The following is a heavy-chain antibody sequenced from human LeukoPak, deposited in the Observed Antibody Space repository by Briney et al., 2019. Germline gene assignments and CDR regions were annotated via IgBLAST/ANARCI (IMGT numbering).Heavy chain of an antibody. D-gene: IGHD6-19*01. Sequence: GGSLRLSCATSGFTFSSYWMTWVRQAPGKGLEWVANIKPNGGEEYYVDSVKGRFTISRDNAKNALYLQMNSLTAEGTAVYYCASQPSAVAGNYWGHGTLVTVSS. CDR1: GFTFSSYW. CDR3: ASQPSAVAGNY. J-gene: IGHJ4*01. V-gene: IGHV3-7*02. CDR2: IKPNGGEE.